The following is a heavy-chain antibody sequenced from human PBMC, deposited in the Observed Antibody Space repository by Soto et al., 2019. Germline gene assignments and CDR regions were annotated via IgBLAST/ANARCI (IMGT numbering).Heavy chain of an antibody. V-gene: IGHV3-23*01. CDR1: EFPFINFA. D-gene: IGHD2-21*01. J-gene: IGHJ2*01. CDR2: ISGGGDAT. Sequence: EVQLLESGEASVQRGGPGGFSLAVFEFPFINFAWNWVGQDQGKGLEWVSTISGGGDATSFADSGRGRFTFSRDNSKNTVTLQMNSLGVDDTAVYYCARKVVGSTSRPDYWYFDLWGRGTLVTVSS. CDR3: ARKVVGSTSRPDYWYFDL.